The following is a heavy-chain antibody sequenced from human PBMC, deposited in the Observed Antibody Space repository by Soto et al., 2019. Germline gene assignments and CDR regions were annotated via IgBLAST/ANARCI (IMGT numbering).Heavy chain of an antibody. D-gene: IGHD1-26*01. V-gene: IGHV1-8*01. CDR3: AREWATYGMDV. Sequence: QVQLVQSGAEVKKPGASLKVSCKASGYTFTSYDINWVRQATGQGLGWMGWMNPNSDNTGYAQKFQGRVTMTRNTSISTAYMELSSLRSEDTAVNYCAREWATYGMDVWGQGTTFTVSS. CDR1: GYTFTSYD. J-gene: IGHJ6*02. CDR2: MNPNSDNT.